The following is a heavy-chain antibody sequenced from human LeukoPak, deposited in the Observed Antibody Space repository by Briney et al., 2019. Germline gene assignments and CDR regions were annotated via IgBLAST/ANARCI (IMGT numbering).Heavy chain of an antibody. J-gene: IGHJ3*02. CDR2: ISGSGGST. CDR3: AKSTYYYDSSGYYYRTLGAFDI. CDR1: GFTFSSYA. V-gene: IGHV3-23*01. D-gene: IGHD3-22*01. Sequence: PGGSLRLSCAASGFTFSSYAMSWVRQAPGKGLEWVSAISGSGGSTYYADSVKGRFTISRDNSKNTLYLQMNSLRAEDTAVYYCAKSTYYYDSSGYYYRTLGAFDIWGQGTMVTVSS.